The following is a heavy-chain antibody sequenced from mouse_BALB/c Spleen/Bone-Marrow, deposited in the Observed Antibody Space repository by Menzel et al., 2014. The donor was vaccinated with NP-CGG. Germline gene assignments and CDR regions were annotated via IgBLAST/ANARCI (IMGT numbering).Heavy chain of an antibody. CDR1: GSSLTGYG. CDR2: IWGDGST. J-gene: IGHJ4*01. D-gene: IGHD2-4*01. CDR3: ARDSFLITRALDY. V-gene: IGHV2-6-7*01. Sequence: QVQLKESGPGLVAPSQSPSITCTVSGSSLTGYGVSWVRQPPGKGLEWLGMIWGDGSTDYNSALKSRLSISKDNSKSQVFLKMNSLQTDDTARYYCARDSFLITRALDYWGQGTSVTVSS.